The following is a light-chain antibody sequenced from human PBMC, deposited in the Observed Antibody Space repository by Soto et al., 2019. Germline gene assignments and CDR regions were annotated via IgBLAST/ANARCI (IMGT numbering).Light chain of an antibody. V-gene: IGKV3-15*01. CDR3: QQYDNWPQT. CDR2: GAS. CDR1: QSVRSY. Sequence: DIVMTQSPATLSVSPGERATLSCGASQSVRSYLAWYQQRPGQAPRLLIHGASTRATGIPARFSGSGSGAEFTLTISSLQSEDFAVYYCQQYDNWPQTFGQGTKVDIK. J-gene: IGKJ1*01.